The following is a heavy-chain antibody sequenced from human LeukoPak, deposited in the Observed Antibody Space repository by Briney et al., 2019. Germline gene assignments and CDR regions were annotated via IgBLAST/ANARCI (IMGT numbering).Heavy chain of an antibody. Sequence: GGSLRLSCAASGFTFSSYAMNWVRQAPGKGLEWVSACGTSGDTYYADSVRGRFTISRDNAKNTVYLQMSSLRAEDTAVYYCAQKTPGTHPFDYWGQGTLVTLYS. J-gene: IGHJ4*02. V-gene: IGHV3-23*01. CDR3: AQKTPGTHPFDY. CDR1: GFTFSSYA. CDR2: CGTSGDT. D-gene: IGHD6-13*01.